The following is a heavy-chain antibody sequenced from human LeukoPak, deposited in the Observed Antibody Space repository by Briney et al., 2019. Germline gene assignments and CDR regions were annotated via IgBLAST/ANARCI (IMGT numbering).Heavy chain of an antibody. CDR1: GYTFTGYY. CDR2: INPNSGGT. CDR3: ARLDCYDSSGYYYGFLRY. Sequence: ASVKVSCKASGYTFTGYYMHWVRQAPGQGLEWMGWINPNSGGTNYAQKFQGWVTMTRDTSISTAYMELSRLRSDDAAVYYCARLDCYDSSGYYYGFLRYWGQGTLVTVSS. J-gene: IGHJ4*02. V-gene: IGHV1-2*04. D-gene: IGHD3-22*01.